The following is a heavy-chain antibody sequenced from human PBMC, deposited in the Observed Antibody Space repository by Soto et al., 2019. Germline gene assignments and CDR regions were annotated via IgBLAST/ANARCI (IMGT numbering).Heavy chain of an antibody. CDR1: GGSISSYY. J-gene: IGHJ4*02. Sequence: PSETLSLTCTVSGGSISSYYWSWIRQPPGKGLEWIGYIYYSGSTNYNPSLKSRVTISVDTSKNQFSLKLSSVTAADTAVYYCARATPAGPDYGGQGTRVTVPS. CDR3: ARATPAGPDY. V-gene: IGHV4-59*01. CDR2: IYYSGST. D-gene: IGHD2-2*01.